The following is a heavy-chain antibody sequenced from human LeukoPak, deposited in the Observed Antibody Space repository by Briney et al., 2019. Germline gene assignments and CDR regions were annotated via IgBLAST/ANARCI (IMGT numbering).Heavy chain of an antibody. CDR2: ISGSGGST. Sequence: GGSLRLSCAASGFTFSSYAMSWVRQAPGKGLEWVSAISGSGGSTYYADSVKGRFTISRDNSKNTLYLQMNSLRAEDTAVYYCAKVAVLRYFDWLAPTYYFDYRGQGTLVTVSS. D-gene: IGHD3-9*01. CDR1: GFTFSSYA. J-gene: IGHJ4*02. CDR3: AKVAVLRYFDWLAPTYYFDY. V-gene: IGHV3-23*01.